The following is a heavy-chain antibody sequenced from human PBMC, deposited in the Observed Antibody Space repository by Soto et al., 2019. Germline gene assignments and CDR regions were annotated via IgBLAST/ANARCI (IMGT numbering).Heavy chain of an antibody. Sequence: EVQLVESGGGLVKPGGSLRLSCAASGFTFSNAWMSWVRQAPGKGLEWVGRIKSKTDGGTTDYAAPVKGRFTISRDDSTNTRYLQMNSLKTEDTAVYYCTSKSSSWGFDPWGQGTLVTVSS. D-gene: IGHD6-13*01. CDR3: TSKSSSWGFDP. J-gene: IGHJ5*02. V-gene: IGHV3-15*01. CDR1: GFTFSNAW. CDR2: IKSKTDGGTT.